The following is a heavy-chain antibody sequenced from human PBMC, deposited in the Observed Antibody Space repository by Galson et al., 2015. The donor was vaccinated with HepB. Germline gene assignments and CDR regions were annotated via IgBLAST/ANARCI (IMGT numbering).Heavy chain of an antibody. D-gene: IGHD2-2*01. J-gene: IGHJ4*02. V-gene: IGHV1-18*01. CDR1: GYTFTSYG. CDR3: ARSHPGYCSSTSCQLGVDY. Sequence: GYTFTSYGISWVRQAPGQGLEWMGWISAYNGNTNYAQKLQGRVTMTTDTSTSTAYMELRSLRSDDTAVYYCARSHPGYCSSTSCQLGVDYWGQGTLVTVSS. CDR2: ISAYNGNT.